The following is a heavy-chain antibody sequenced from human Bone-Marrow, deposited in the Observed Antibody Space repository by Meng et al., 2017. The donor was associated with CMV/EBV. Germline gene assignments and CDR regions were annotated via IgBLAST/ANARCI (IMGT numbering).Heavy chain of an antibody. Sequence: GESLKISCAASGFTFTKHWMHWVRQAPGKGLEWVSRINGDATRTSYVDSVEGRFTITRDNAKNTVQLQMNSLGVEDTAVYYCARDGGSTFFDYWGQGVLVTVSS. CDR2: INGDATRT. V-gene: IGHV3-74*01. J-gene: IGHJ4*02. D-gene: IGHD3-16*01. CDR1: GFTFTKHW. CDR3: ARDGGSTFFDY.